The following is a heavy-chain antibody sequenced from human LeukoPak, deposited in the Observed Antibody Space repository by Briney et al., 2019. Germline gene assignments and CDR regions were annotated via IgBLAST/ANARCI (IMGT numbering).Heavy chain of an antibody. D-gene: IGHD3-10*01. J-gene: IGHJ3*02. V-gene: IGHV4-39*01. CDR1: GASISTNSYY. CDR2: IYYSGST. CDR3: ARGLLFRYYGSGSYRDAFDI. Sequence: PSETLSLTCTVSGASISTNSYYWGWIRQPPGKGLEWIGSIYYSGSTYYNPSLKSRVTISVDTSKNQFSLKLSSVTAADTAVYYCARGLLFRYYGSGSYRDAFDIWGQGTMVTVSS.